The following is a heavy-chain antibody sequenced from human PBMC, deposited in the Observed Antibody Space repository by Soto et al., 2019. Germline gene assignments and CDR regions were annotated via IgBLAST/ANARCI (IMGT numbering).Heavy chain of an antibody. CDR2: IGSRSTTI. Sequence: SGGSLRLSCAASGFTFSNYGMNWVRQAPGKGLEWVSYIGSRSTTIHYADSVKGRFTISRDNAKDSLYLQMNSLRDEDTAVYYCARAALFGYDYWGQGTLVTVSS. J-gene: IGHJ4*02. V-gene: IGHV3-48*02. CDR3: ARAALFGYDY. D-gene: IGHD3-10*02. CDR1: GFTFSNYG.